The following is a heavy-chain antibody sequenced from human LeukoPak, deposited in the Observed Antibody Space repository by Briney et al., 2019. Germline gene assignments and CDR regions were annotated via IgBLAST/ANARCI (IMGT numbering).Heavy chain of an antibody. Sequence: ASVKVSCKASGFTFTSSAMQWVRQARGQRLEWIGWIVVGSGNTNYAQKFQGRVTITRDTSASTAYMELSSLRSEDTAVYYCARQHRYGSGSPPGYWGQGTLVTVSS. D-gene: IGHD3-10*01. CDR3: ARQHRYGSGSPPGY. J-gene: IGHJ4*02. V-gene: IGHV1-58*02. CDR1: GFTFTSSA. CDR2: IVVGSGNT.